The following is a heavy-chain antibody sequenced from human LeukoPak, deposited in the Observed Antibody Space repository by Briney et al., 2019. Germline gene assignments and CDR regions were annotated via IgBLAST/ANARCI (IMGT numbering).Heavy chain of an antibody. CDR1: GYTLTELS. J-gene: IGHJ3*02. Sequence: ASVKVSCKVSGYTLTELSMHWVRQAPGKGLEWMGGFDPEDGETIYAQKFQGRVTMTTDTSTSAAYMELRSLRSDDTAVYYCARHRFKGYYQGEGDAFDIWGQGTMVTVSS. D-gene: IGHD3-3*01. V-gene: IGHV1-24*01. CDR3: ARHRFKGYYQGEGDAFDI. CDR2: FDPEDGET.